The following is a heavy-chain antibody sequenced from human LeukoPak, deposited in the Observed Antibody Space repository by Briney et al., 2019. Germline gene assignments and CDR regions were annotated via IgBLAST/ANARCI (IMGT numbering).Heavy chain of an antibody. CDR2: IHYSGSP. Sequence: SETLSLTCTVSGGSISSYYWSWLRQPPGKGLEWIGYIHYSGSPNYNPSLKSRVTISVDSSKNQFSLRLSSVTAADTAVYYCARISRSLVSLDIWGQGTRVTVSS. J-gene: IGHJ3*02. CDR3: ARISRSLVSLDI. V-gene: IGHV4-59*01. D-gene: IGHD3-16*02. CDR1: GGSISSYY.